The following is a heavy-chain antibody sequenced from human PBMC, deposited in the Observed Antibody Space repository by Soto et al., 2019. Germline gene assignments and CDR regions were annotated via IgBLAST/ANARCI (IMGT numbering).Heavy chain of an antibody. J-gene: IGHJ4*02. CDR3: ARGGGGYDSANTGFFDY. V-gene: IGHV1-46*01. CDR1: GYTFSDYY. D-gene: IGHD3-22*01. Sequence: GASVKVSCKASGYTFSDYYMHWVRQAPGQGPEWMGIINPSGGSTSYAQKFQGRVTMTRDTSTSTVYMELSSLRSEDTAVYYCARGGGGYDSANTGFFDYWGQGTLVPVSS. CDR2: INPSGGST.